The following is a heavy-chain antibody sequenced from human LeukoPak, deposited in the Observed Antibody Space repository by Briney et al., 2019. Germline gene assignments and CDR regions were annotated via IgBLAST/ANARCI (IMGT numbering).Heavy chain of an antibody. CDR3: ALIAAAGN. CDR1: GFTFSSYG. V-gene: IGHV3-30*03. CDR2: ISYDGSNK. J-gene: IGHJ4*02. Sequence: GGSLRLSCAASGFTFSSYGMHWVRQAPGKGLEWGAVISYDGSNKYYADSVKGRFTISRDNSKNTLYLQMNSLRAEDTAVYYCALIAAAGNWGQGTLVTVSS. D-gene: IGHD6-13*01.